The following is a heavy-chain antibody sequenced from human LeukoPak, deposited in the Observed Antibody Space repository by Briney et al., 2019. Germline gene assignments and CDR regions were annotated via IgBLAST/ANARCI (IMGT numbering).Heavy chain of an antibody. J-gene: IGHJ1*01. CDR1: GFTFSSYA. D-gene: IGHD3-22*01. V-gene: IGHV3-30-3*01. CDR3: ARDPYDSSGYYLVYFQH. Sequence: PGGSLGLSCAASGFTFSSYAMHWVRQAPGKGLEWVAVISYDGSNKYYADSVKGRFTISRDNSKNTLYLQMNSLRAEDTAVYYCARDPYDSSGYYLVYFQHWGQGTLVTVSS. CDR2: ISYDGSNK.